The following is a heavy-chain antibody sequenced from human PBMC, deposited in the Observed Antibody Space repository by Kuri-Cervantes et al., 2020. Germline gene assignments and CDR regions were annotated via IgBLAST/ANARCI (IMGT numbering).Heavy chain of an antibody. Sequence: GGSLRLSCKVSGYTLTELSMHWVRQAPGKGLEWMGGFDPEDGETIYAQKFQGRVTMTEDTSTDTAYMELSSLRSEDTAVYYCATGVLGFHHMVRGGVDYWGQGTLVTVSS. CDR2: FDPEDGET. CDR1: GYTLTELS. CDR3: ATGVLGFHHMVRGGVDY. D-gene: IGHD3-10*01. J-gene: IGHJ4*02. V-gene: IGHV1-24*01.